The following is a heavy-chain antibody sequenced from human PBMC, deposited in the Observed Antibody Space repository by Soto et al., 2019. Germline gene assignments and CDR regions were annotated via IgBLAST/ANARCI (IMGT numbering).Heavy chain of an antibody. D-gene: IGHD2-2*01. J-gene: IGHJ6*02. CDR1: GYTFTSYY. CDR3: ARVPVPQSYGLYYYYYGMDV. CDR2: INPSGGST. V-gene: IGHV1-46*01. Sequence: ASVKVSCKASGYTFTSYYMHWVRQAPGQGLEWMGIINPSGGSTSYAQKFQGRVTMTRDTSTSTVYMELSSLRSEDTAVYYCARVPVPQSYGLYYYYYGMDVWGHGTTVTVSS.